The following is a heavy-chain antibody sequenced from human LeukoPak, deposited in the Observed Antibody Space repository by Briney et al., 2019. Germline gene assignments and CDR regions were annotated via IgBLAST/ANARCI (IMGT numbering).Heavy chain of an antibody. D-gene: IGHD2-21*02. CDR3: AKGLGDPRAFDS. CDR2: IKSDGST. V-gene: IGHV3-74*01. Sequence: GGSLRLSCAASGFTFSSYWMHWVRQAPGKGLVWVSRIKSDGSTNYADPVKGRFTISRDNSRNTLYPQMNSLRVEDTALYYCAKGLGDPRAFDSWGQGTLVTVSS. J-gene: IGHJ4*02. CDR1: GFTFSSYW.